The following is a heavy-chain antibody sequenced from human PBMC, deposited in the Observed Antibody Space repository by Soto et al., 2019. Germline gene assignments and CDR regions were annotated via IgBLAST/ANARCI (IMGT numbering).Heavy chain of an antibody. CDR2: INSDGSST. V-gene: IGHV3-74*01. CDR1: GFTFSSYW. CDR3: ARVKLWLKRGAFDI. Sequence: GGSLRLSCAASGFTFSSYWMHWVRQAPGKGLVWVSRINSDGSSTSYADSVKGRFTISRDNAKNTLYLQMNSLRAEDTAVYYWARVKLWLKRGAFDIWGQGTMVTVSS. D-gene: IGHD5-18*01. J-gene: IGHJ3*02.